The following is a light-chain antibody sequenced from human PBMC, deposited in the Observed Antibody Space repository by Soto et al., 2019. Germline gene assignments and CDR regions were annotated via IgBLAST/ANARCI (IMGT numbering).Light chain of an antibody. J-gene: IGLJ2*01. CDR3: AAWDDSLNGVV. Sequence: QSALTQPPSASGTPGQRVTISCSGSRSNIGSNTVNWYQQLPGTAPKLLIYSNNQRPSGVPDRFSGSKSGTSASLAISGLQSEDDADYYCAAWDDSLNGVVFGGGTKLTVL. CDR2: SNN. CDR1: RSNIGSNT. V-gene: IGLV1-44*01.